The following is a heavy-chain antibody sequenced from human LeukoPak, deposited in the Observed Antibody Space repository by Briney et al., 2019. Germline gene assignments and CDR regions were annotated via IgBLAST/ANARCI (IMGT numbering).Heavy chain of an antibody. V-gene: IGHV4-4*07. CDR1: GDSMSSRH. J-gene: IGHJ4*02. D-gene: IGHD2-2*02. Sequence: SETLPLTCTVSGDSMSSRHWSWIRQPAGKGLEWIGRIYTSGNTNYNPSLKSRVIMSVDTSKNQFSLKLSSVTAADTAVYYCARDCSSATCYTVWGQGTLVTVSS. CDR2: IYTSGNT. CDR3: ARDCSSATCYTV.